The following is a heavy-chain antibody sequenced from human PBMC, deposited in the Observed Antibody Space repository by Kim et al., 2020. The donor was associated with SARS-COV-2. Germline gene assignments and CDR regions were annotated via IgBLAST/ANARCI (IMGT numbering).Heavy chain of an antibody. V-gene: IGHV4-59*13. CDR2: IYYSGST. Sequence: SETLSLTCTVSGGSISSYYWSWIRQPPGKGLEWIGYIYYSGSTNYNPSLKSRVTISVDTSKNQFSLKLSSVTAADTAVYYCARPKYGDYVSWYFDLWGRGTLVTVSS. CDR1: GGSISSYY. J-gene: IGHJ2*01. CDR3: ARPKYGDYVSWYFDL. D-gene: IGHD4-17*01.